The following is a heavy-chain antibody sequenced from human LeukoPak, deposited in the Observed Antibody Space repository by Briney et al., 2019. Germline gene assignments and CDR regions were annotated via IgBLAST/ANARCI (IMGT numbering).Heavy chain of an antibody. J-gene: IGHJ4*02. V-gene: IGHV3-43*01. CDR1: GFTFDDYT. D-gene: IGHD2-15*01. Sequence: GGSLRLSCAASGFTFDDYTMHWVRQAPGKGLEWASLISWDGGSTYYADSVKGRFTISRDNSENSLYLQMNSLRTEDTALYYCAKDGGNCSGGSCYFDYWGQGTLVTVSS. CDR3: AKDGGNCSGGSCYFDY. CDR2: ISWDGGST.